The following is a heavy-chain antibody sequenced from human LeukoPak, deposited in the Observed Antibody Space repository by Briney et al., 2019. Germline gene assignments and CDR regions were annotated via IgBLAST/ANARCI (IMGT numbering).Heavy chain of an antibody. D-gene: IGHD3-10*01. CDR1: GYTFTGYY. V-gene: IGHV1-2*02. CDR3: ARAVVRDYYYYYMDV. CDR2: INPNSGGT. J-gene: IGHJ6*03. Sequence: ASVKVSCKASGYTFTGYYMHWVRQAPGQGLEWMGWINPNSGGTNYAQKSQGRVTMTRDTSISTAYMELSRLRSDDTAVYYCARAVVRDYYYYYMDVWGKGTTVTVSS.